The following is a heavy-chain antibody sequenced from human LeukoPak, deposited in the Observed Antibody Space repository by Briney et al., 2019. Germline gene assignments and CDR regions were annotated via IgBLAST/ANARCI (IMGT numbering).Heavy chain of an antibody. V-gene: IGHV3-9*01. CDR3: AKGHDPYTYSSASSG. J-gene: IGHJ4*02. D-gene: IGHD6-19*01. CDR1: GFTFDRFT. CDR2: INWKSGSF. Sequence: PGGSLRLSCAASGFTFDRFTMHWVRQVPGGGLDWVAGINWKSGSFHYADSVKGRFTISRDNDKNSLHLQMNKLKTDDTALYFCAKGHDPYTYSSASSGWGQGTLVTVSS.